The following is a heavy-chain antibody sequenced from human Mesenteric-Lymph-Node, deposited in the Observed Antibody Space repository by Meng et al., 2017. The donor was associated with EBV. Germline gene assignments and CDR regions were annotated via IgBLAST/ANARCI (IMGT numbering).Heavy chain of an antibody. CDR1: GGSSRSKKW. V-gene: IGHV4-4*02. Sequence: QVQTSRAGPGMGKPAGTPSYNCTVSGGSSRSKKWSTGGRQPPGKGLELIGEILHTGRTNYIPSLKSRLTMSVDKSKNLCALTLNSVIAAETAVSYCASHTTYSTTGYLFLQPWGKGTLVTVSS. D-gene: IGHD3-9*01. CDR2: ILHTGRT. J-gene: IGHJ1*01. CDR3: ASHTTYSTTGYLFLQP.